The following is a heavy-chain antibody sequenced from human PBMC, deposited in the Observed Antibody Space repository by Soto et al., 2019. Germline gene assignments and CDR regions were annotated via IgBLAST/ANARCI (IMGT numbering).Heavy chain of an antibody. J-gene: IGHJ6*02. V-gene: IGHV1-69*06. CDR2: IIPLFGTT. D-gene: IGHD3-16*01. CDR3: AKSGGGEIYYYYYAMDV. Sequence: QVQVVQSGAEVKRPGSSVNVSCKASGGYFNNRQTLNSYPISWVRQAPGQGLEWMGGIIPLFGTTNYAQRFQGRVTITADKSTSTTYLELNNVTSDETAAYYCAKSGGGEIYYYYYAMDVWGQGTTVTVSS. CDR1: GGYFNNRQTLNSYP.